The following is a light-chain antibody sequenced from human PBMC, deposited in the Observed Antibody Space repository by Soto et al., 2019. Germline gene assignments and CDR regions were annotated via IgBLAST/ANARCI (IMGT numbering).Light chain of an antibody. CDR2: RAS. Sequence: DIQMTQSPSTLSASVGDRVTITCRASQSISFWLAWYQKKPGKAPKFLISRASSLESGVPSRFSGSGFGTEFTHTISSLQPDDFATYFCQHYSSYPLSFGGGTKVEIK. CDR3: QHYSSYPLS. J-gene: IGKJ4*01. V-gene: IGKV1-5*03. CDR1: QSISFW.